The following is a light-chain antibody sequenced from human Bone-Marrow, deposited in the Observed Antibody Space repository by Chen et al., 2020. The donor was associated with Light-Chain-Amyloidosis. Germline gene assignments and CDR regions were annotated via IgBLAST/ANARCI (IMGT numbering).Light chain of an antibody. J-gene: IGLJ2*01. CDR3: QSADSSGTYEVI. CDR2: RDT. V-gene: IGLV3-25*03. CDR1: DLPTKY. Sequence: SYDLTQPPSVSVSPGQTARITCSGDDLPTKYAYWYQQKPGQAPVLVIHRDTERPSGISERFSGSSSGTTPTLTISGVQAEDEADYHCQSADSSGTYEVIFGGGTKLTVL.